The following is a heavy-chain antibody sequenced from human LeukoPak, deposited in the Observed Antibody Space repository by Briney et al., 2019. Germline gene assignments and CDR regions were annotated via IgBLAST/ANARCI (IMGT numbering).Heavy chain of an antibody. J-gene: IGHJ4*02. CDR3: ATGDSSGYFSIY. D-gene: IGHD3-22*01. V-gene: IGHV3-23*01. CDR1: GFTFSSYA. Sequence: GGSLRLSCAASGFTFSSYAMSWVRQAPGKGLEWVSAISGSGGSTYYADSVKGRFTISRDNSKNTLYLQMNSLRAEDTAVYYCATGDSSGYFSIYWGQGTLVTVSS. CDR2: ISGSGGST.